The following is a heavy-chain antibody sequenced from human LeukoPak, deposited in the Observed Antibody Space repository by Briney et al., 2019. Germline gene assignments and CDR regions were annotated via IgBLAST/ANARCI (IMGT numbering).Heavy chain of an antibody. V-gene: IGHV1-2*02. CDR3: ARYSTSHPFDY. CDR2: VSPNDGGT. J-gene: IGHJ4*02. D-gene: IGHD2-2*01. CDR1: GYTFTAYY. Sequence: ASVKVSCKASGYTFTAYYIHWVRQAPGQRLEWMGWVSPNDGGTNYAQKFQGRVTMTRDTSISTLYMDLNSLRSDDTAVYYCARYSTSHPFDYWGQGTLVTVSS.